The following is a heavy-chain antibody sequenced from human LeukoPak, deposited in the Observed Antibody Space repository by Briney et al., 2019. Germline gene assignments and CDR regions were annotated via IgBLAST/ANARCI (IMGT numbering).Heavy chain of an antibody. Sequence: PSETLSLTCTVSGGSISSYYWSWIRQPPGKGLEWIGYIYYSGSTNYNPSLKSRVTISVDTSKNQFSLKLSSVTAADTAVYYCASSPFSGIRRKPIHWYFDLWGRGTLVTVSS. CDR1: GGSISSYY. CDR2: IYYSGST. J-gene: IGHJ2*01. V-gene: IGHV4-59*12. D-gene: IGHD3-10*01. CDR3: ASSPFSGIRRKPIHWYFDL.